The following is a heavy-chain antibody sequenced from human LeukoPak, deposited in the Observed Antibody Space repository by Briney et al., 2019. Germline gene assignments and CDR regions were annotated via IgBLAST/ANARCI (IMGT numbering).Heavy chain of an antibody. D-gene: IGHD1-26*01. J-gene: IGHJ4*02. Sequence: GGSLRLSCAASGFTFSSYWMHWVRQAPGKGLVWVSRINSDGSSTSYADSVKGRFTISRDNAKNTLYLQMNSLRAEDTAVYYCARASYWSRIDYWGQGTLVTVSS. V-gene: IGHV3-74*01. CDR2: INSDGSST. CDR3: ARASYWSRIDY. CDR1: GFTFSSYW.